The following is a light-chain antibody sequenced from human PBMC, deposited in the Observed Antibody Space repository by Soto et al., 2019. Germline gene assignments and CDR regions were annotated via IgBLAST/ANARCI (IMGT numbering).Light chain of an antibody. J-gene: IGLJ1*01. CDR3: TSYTSSTLRIV. Sequence: QSVLTQPASVSGSPGQSITISCTRTSSDIGGFNYVSWYQQHPGKAPKLMIYEVNNRPSGVSSRFSGSKSGYTASLSISGLQTEDEAEYYCTSYTSSTLRIVFGSGTQLTVL. CDR1: SSDIGGFNY. V-gene: IGLV2-14*01. CDR2: EVN.